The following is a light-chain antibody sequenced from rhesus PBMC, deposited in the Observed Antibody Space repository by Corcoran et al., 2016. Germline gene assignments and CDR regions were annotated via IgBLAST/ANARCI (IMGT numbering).Light chain of an antibody. J-gene: IGKJ4*01. CDR2: KAS. CDR3: QQGYETPLT. CDR1: ANVNTH. V-gene: IGKV1-74*01. Sequence: DIQMTQSPSSLSASVGDRVTITCRASANVNTHLNWYQQKPGKAPKLLIYKASTLQRGVPSRLSGSGSWTDYTFTINSLQPEDVATYYCQQGYETPLTFGGGTKVELK.